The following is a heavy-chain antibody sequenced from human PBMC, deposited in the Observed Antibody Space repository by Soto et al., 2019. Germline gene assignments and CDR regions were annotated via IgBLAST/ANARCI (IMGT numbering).Heavy chain of an antibody. D-gene: IGHD3-3*01. CDR2: IPSGGSS. CDR1: GFTVSNLY. Sequence: GGSLRLSCAASGFTVSNLYMTWVRQAPGKGLQWVAVIPSGGSSYYADSVKGRFTISRDNSKNTLYLEMNSLRAEDTAVYYCARDTFGGAYDFLHGGQGTLVTVSS. CDR3: ARDTFGGAYDFLH. V-gene: IGHV3-66*01. J-gene: IGHJ4*02.